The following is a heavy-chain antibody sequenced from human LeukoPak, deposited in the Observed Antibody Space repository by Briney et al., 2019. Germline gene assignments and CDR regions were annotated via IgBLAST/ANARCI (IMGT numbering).Heavy chain of an antibody. CDR1: GFTFSSYS. D-gene: IGHD3-9*01. Sequence: GGSLRLSCAASGFTFSSYSMNWVRQAPGKGLEWVSSISSSSYIYYADSVKGRFTISRDNAKNSLYLQMNSLRAEDTAVYYCARDGPYYDILTGYHMYYFDYWGQGTLVTVSS. V-gene: IGHV3-21*01. CDR2: ISSSSYI. CDR3: ARDGPYYDILTGYHMYYFDY. J-gene: IGHJ4*02.